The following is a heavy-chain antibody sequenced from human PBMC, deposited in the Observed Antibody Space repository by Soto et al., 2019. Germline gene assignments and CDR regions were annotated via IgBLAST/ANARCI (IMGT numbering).Heavy chain of an antibody. V-gene: IGHV1-2*04. J-gene: IGHJ4*02. Sequence: ASVKVSCKTSGYTFTNYGIGWVRQAPGQGLEWMGWINPNSGGTNYAQKFQGWVTMTRDTSISTAYMELSRLRSDDTAVYYCARGPETYSSSWYSYWGQGTLVTVSS. D-gene: IGHD6-13*01. CDR3: ARGPETYSSSWYSY. CDR1: GYTFTNYG. CDR2: INPNSGGT.